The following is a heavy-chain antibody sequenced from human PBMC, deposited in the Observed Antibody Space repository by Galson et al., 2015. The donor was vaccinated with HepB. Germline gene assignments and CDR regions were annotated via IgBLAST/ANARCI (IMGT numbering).Heavy chain of an antibody. CDR2: ISYDGSNK. V-gene: IGHV3-30*03. J-gene: IGHJ6*03. CDR3: ARLRFLEWLGGYYYMDV. D-gene: IGHD3-3*01. Sequence: LRLSCAASGFTFSSYGMHWVRQAPGKGLEWVAVISYDGSNKYYADSVKGRFTISRDNSKNTLYLQMNSLRAEDTAVYYCARLRFLEWLGGYYYMDVWGKGTTVTVSS. CDR1: GFTFSSYG.